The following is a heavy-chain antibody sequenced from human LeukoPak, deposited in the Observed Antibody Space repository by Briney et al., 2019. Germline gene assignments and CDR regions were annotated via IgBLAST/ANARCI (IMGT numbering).Heavy chain of an antibody. CDR1: GFTFSKHW. V-gene: IGHV3-7*04. Sequence: GGSLRLSCAASGFTFSKHWMSWVRQAPGKGLEWVANINQDGSEKYYVDSVKGRFTISRDNAKNSLSLQMDSLGAGDTAVYYCARVIIVGGRSVFDNWGQGTLVSVSS. J-gene: IGHJ4*02. D-gene: IGHD3-10*01. CDR2: INQDGSEK. CDR3: ARVIIVGGRSVFDN.